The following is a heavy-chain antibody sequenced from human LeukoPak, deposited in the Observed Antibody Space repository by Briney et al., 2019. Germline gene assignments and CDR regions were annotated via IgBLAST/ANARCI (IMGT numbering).Heavy chain of an antibody. CDR2: ISTSGGST. V-gene: IGHV3-23*01. D-gene: IGHD6-19*01. J-gene: IGHJ4*02. Sequence: PGGSLRLSCAASGFTFSSYGMHWVRQAPGKGLEWVSSISTSGGSTYYADSVKGRFTISRDNSKNTLYLQMNSLRAEDTAVYFCAKDWGVTVAGTFDYWGQGTLVTVSS. CDR1: GFTFSSYG. CDR3: AKDWGVTVAGTFDY.